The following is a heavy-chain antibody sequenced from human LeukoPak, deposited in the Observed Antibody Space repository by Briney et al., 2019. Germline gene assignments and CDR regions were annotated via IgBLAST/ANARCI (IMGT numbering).Heavy chain of an antibody. D-gene: IGHD2-15*01. V-gene: IGHV3-23*01. CDR2: ISGNSEYT. CDR3: ARHLGYCSSGTCYFTY. CDR1: GFTFGSYA. Sequence: QSGGSLRLSCAASGFTFGSYAMSWVRQAPGKGLEWVSAISGNSEYTYYADSVKGRFTISRDNSKRTLFLQMNSLRAEDTAVYHCARHLGYCSSGTCYFTYWGQGTLVTVSS. J-gene: IGHJ4*02.